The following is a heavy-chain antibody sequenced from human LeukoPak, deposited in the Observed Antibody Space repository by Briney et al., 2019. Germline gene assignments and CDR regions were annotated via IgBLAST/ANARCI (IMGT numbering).Heavy chain of an antibody. J-gene: IGHJ4*02. D-gene: IGHD6-19*01. V-gene: IGHV4-4*02. CDR1: RGSISSNNW. Sequence: PSETLSLTCAVYRGSISSNNWWSWVRQPPGKGLEWIGEVYHSGRTNYNPSLKSRVTISVDKSKNQFSLKLRSVTAADTAVYYCARLRGWRDYWGQGTLVTVSS. CDR3: ARLRGWRDY. CDR2: VYHSGRT.